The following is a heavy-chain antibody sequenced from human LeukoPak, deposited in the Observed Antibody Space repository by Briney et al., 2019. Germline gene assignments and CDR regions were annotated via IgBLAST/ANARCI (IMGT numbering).Heavy chain of an antibody. D-gene: IGHD6-13*01. Sequence: PGGSLRLSCAASGFTFSDYYMSWIRQAPGKGLEWVSYISTSGGSLYYTDSVKGRFTISRDNAPNSLYLQMNSLRAEDTAVYYCARVLYSSSWYDPYYYYYMDVWGKGTTVTVSS. J-gene: IGHJ6*03. CDR3: ARVLYSSSWYDPYYYYYMDV. CDR1: GFTFSDYY. CDR2: ISTSGGSL. V-gene: IGHV3-11*04.